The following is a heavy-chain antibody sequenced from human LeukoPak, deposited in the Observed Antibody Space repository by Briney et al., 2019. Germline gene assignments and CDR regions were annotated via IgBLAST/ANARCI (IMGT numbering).Heavy chain of an antibody. CDR3: ARAGYYYDSSGYAFDY. V-gene: IGHV4-4*02. CDR2: IYHSGST. Sequence: SETLSLTCAVSVGSISSSNWWSWVRQPPGKGLEWIGEIYHSGSTNYNPSLKSRVTISVDKSKNQFSLKLSSVTAADTAVYYCARAGYYYDSSGYAFDYWGQGTLVTVSS. CDR1: VGSISSSNW. D-gene: IGHD3-22*01. J-gene: IGHJ4*02.